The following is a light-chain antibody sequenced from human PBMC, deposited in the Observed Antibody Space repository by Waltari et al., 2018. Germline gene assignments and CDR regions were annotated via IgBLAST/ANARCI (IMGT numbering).Light chain of an antibody. J-gene: IGKJ1*01. CDR2: DTS. V-gene: IGKV3-20*01. CDR1: QSVGTP. Sequence: CSASQSVGTPLAWYQRKPGQAPRLLIYDTSNRATGIPERFSGSGSGTDVSLTISRLEPEDFAVYYCQMYVRLPVTFGQGTKVEIK. CDR3: QMYVRLPVT.